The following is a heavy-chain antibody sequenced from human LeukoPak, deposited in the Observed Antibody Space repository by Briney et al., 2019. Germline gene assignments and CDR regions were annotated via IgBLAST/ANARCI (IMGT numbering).Heavy chain of an antibody. Sequence: GGSLRLSCAASGFTFSSYSMNWVRQAPGKGLEWVSYISSSSSTIYYADPVKGRFTISRDNAKNSLYLQMNSLRAEDTAVYYCARVDILTGYFPFDYWGQGTLVTVSS. CDR2: ISSSSSTI. J-gene: IGHJ4*02. CDR1: GFTFSSYS. V-gene: IGHV3-48*01. D-gene: IGHD3-9*01. CDR3: ARVDILTGYFPFDY.